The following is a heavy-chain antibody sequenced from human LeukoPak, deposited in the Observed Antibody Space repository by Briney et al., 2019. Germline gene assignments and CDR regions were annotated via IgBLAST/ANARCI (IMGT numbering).Heavy chain of an antibody. D-gene: IGHD2-21*02. J-gene: IGHJ4*02. CDR1: GYTFTGYY. CDR2: INPNSGGT. Sequence: ASVKVSFKASGYTFTGYYMHWVRQAPGQGLEWMGRINPNSGGTNYAQKFQGRVTMTRDTSISTAYMELSRLRSDDTAVYYCARSSNCGGDCFLPRYWGQGTLVTVSS. V-gene: IGHV1-2*06. CDR3: ARSSNCGGDCFLPRY.